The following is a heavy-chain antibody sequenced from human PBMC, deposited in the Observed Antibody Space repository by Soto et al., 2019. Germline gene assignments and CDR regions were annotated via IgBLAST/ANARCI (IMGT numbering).Heavy chain of an antibody. V-gene: IGHV3-23*01. Sequence: GGSLRLSCAASGFTFSSYAMSWVRQAPGKGLEWVSAISGSGGSTYYAVSVKGRFTISRDNSKNTLYLQMNSLRAEDTSVYYCAKPPREDLHHGWGIDYWGQGTLVTVSS. CDR1: GFTFSSYA. J-gene: IGHJ4*02. CDR2: ISGSGGST. CDR3: AKPPREDLHHGWGIDY. D-gene: IGHD7-27*01.